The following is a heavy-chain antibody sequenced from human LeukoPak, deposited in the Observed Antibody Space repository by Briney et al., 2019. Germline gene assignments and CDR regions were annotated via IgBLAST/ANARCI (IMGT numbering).Heavy chain of an antibody. CDR2: IWYEGGNK. V-gene: IGHV3-33*01. CDR1: AFTFTTYG. Sequence: GPSLTPSCAPYAFTFTTYGMHWVRQAPGKGLGWVAFIWYEGGNKYYADSVRCRSTISRHSSQNTLYLQVNSQRAEDTAVYYCARDAWPDSSGLSDYGGQGTLVTVSS. CDR3: ARDAWPDSSGLSDY. J-gene: IGHJ4*02. D-gene: IGHD6-25*01.